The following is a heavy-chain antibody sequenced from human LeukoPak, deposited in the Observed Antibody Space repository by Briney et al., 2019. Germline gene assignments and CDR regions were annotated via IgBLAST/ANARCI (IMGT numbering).Heavy chain of an antibody. Sequence: GGSLRLSCAASGFTFSSYAMSWVRQAPGRGLEWVSAISGSGGSTYYADSVKGRFTISRDNSKNTLYLQMNSLRAEDTAVYYCAKDSSGYHDAFDIWGQGTMVTVSS. CDR2: ISGSGGST. CDR3: AKDSSGYHDAFDI. CDR1: GFTFSSYA. J-gene: IGHJ3*02. V-gene: IGHV3-23*01. D-gene: IGHD3-22*01.